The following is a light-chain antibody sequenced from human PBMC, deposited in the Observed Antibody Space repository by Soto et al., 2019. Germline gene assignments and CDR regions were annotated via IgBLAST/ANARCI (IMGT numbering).Light chain of an antibody. J-gene: IGKJ4*01. V-gene: IGKV1-33*01. CDR3: RSGLT. Sequence: DIQMTQSPCTLSASVGDRVTITCRASQSISTRLAWYQQKPGKAPKLLIYDASNLETGVPSRFSGSGSGTDFTFTISSLQPEDIATYYCRSGLTFGGGTKVDIK. CDR1: QSISTR. CDR2: DAS.